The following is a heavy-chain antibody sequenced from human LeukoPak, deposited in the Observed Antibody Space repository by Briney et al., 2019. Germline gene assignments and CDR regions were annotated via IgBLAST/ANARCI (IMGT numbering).Heavy chain of an antibody. CDR2: IIPLFGTA. Sequence: GASVKVSCKASGGTFSSYAISWVRQAPGQGLEWMGGIIPLFGTANYAQKIQGRVTITADESTRRAYMELSSLRSADTAVYYCATARDHATFGSCSGGSCYSHAFDIWGQGTMVTVSS. V-gene: IGHV1-69*01. J-gene: IGHJ3*02. CDR3: ATARDHATFGSCSGGSCYSHAFDI. CDR1: GGTFSSYA. D-gene: IGHD2-15*01.